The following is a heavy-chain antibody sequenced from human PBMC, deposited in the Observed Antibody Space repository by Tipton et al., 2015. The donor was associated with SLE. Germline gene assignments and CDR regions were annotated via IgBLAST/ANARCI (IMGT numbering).Heavy chain of an antibody. V-gene: IGHV1-18*01. J-gene: IGHJ6*03. Sequence: VQSGAEVKKPGASVKVSCRASGYIFSTYGISWVRQAPGQGLEWMGWINPYNDNTDYVELLQGRVTMTTDTSTGTAYMELTSLNSDDTAIYYCARHPVAGYTYYMDVWGTGTTVTVSS. CDR2: INPYNDNT. CDR3: ARHPVAGYTYYMDV. D-gene: IGHD5-24*01. CDR1: GYIFSTYG.